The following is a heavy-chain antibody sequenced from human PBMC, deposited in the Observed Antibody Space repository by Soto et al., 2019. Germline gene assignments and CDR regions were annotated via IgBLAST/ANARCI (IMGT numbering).Heavy chain of an antibody. J-gene: IGHJ3*02. Sequence: QLHLVQSGAVVKKPGASVTVSCSASGYPVTAYYMHWVRQAPGRGLERMGGINPATGAAKYTQTFPGRVTMTRDTSTSTVFMELGGLTSEDTAVFYCARGGGVGVAGSAAFDMWGQGTLVTVSS. D-gene: IGHD3-3*01. CDR2: INPATGAA. CDR1: GYPVTAYY. CDR3: ARGGGVGVAGSAAFDM. V-gene: IGHV1-2*02.